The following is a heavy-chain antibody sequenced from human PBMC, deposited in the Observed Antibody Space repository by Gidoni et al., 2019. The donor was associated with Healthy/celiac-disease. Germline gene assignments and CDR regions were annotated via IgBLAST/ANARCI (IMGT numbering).Heavy chain of an antibody. CDR2: INHSGST. V-gene: IGHV4-34*01. CDR1: GGSFSGYY. J-gene: IGHJ4*02. Sequence: QVQLQQWGAGLLKPSETLSLTCAVYGGSFSGYYWSWIRQPPGKGLEWIGEINHSGSTNYNPSLKSRVTISVDTSKNQFSLKLSSVTAADTAVYYWARGIWSNPWGQGTLVTVSS. CDR3: ARGIWSNP. D-gene: IGHD2-8*01.